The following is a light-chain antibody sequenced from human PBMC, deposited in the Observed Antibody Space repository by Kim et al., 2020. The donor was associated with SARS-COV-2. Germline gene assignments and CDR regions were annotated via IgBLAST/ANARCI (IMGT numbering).Light chain of an antibody. CDR2: KNS. V-gene: IGLV1-47*01. CDR1: TSNIGNNY. CDR3: ASWDDSLNGII. Sequence: QSLLTQPPSVSGTPGQRVTFSCSGNTSNIGNNYVYWYQQLPGTAPELVIYKNSQRPSGVPERFSGSKSGTSASLAINRLRSKDEADYFCASWDDSLNGIIFGGGTQLTVL. J-gene: IGLJ2*01.